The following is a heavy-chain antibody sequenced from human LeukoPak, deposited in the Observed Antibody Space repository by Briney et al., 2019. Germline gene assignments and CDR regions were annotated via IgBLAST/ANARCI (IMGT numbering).Heavy chain of an antibody. D-gene: IGHD6-19*01. V-gene: IGHV1-18*01. CDR1: GYTFTNYG. J-gene: IGHJ4*02. CDR2: ISAYNGNT. CDR3: ATEKRYSSGWYYFDY. Sequence: ASVKVSCKASGYTFTNYGISWVRQAPGQGLEWMGWISAYNGNTNYAQKLQGRVTMTTDTSTSTAYMELRSLRSDDTAVYYCATEKRYSSGWYYFDYWGQGTLVTVSS.